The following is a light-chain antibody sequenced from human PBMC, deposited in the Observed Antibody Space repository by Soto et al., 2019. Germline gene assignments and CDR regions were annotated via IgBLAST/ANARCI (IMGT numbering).Light chain of an antibody. V-gene: IGKV3-20*01. J-gene: IGKJ5*01. CDR2: DAS. CDR3: QQYGSFRIT. CDR1: QSISSC. Sequence: NQSPSTLSSSIGERATLTCRASQSISSCLAWYQQKPGQAPRPLIYDASSRATGIPARFSGSGSGTDFTLTISRLEPEDFAVYYCQQYGSFRITFGQGTRLEIK.